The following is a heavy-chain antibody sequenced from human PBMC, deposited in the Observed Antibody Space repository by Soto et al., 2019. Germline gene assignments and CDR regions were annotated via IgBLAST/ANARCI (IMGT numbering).Heavy chain of an antibody. J-gene: IGHJ3*02. Sequence: SETLSLTCTVSGGSISSYYWSWIRQPPGKGLEWIGYIYYSGSTNYNPSLKSRVTISVDTSKNQFSLKLSSVTAADTAVYYCARSWQNAFDIWGQRTMVTVSS. V-gene: IGHV4-59*01. CDR3: ARSWQNAFDI. CDR2: IYYSGST. CDR1: GGSISSYY.